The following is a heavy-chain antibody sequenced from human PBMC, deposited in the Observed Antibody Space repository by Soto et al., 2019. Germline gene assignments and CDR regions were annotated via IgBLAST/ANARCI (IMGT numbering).Heavy chain of an antibody. D-gene: IGHD1-26*01. J-gene: IGHJ4*02. Sequence: QVQLVESGGGVVQPGMSLRLSCAASGFTFIHYAMHWVRQAPGKGLEWVAATYYDGSNKYFADSVKGRFTISRDNSKNTLYLQMNSLRAEDTAMYYCARSDIVGSIYFDSWGQGTLVTVSS. V-gene: IGHV3-33*01. CDR2: TYYDGSNK. CDR1: GFTFIHYA. CDR3: ARSDIVGSIYFDS.